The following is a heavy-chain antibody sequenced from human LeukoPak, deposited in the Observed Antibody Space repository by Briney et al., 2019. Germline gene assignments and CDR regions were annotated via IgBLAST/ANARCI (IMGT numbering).Heavy chain of an antibody. V-gene: IGHV3-21*01. Sequence: PGGSLRLSCAASGFTFIIYNMNWVRQAPGKGLEWVSSISYNIGYLYNADSVKGRFTISRDNAKNSLYLQMNSLRAEDTAVYYCASQLYCSGNSCLTRNFDYWGQGTLVTVSS. CDR2: ISYNIGYL. CDR3: ASQLYCSGNSCLTRNFDY. CDR1: GFTFIIYN. J-gene: IGHJ4*02. D-gene: IGHD2-15*01.